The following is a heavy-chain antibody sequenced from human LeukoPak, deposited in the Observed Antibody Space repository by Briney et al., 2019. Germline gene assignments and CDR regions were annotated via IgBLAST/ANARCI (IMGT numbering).Heavy chain of an antibody. CDR3: TMVRGAYDAFDI. V-gene: IGHV1-69*05. J-gene: IGHJ3*02. CDR1: GYTFTSYG. D-gene: IGHD3-10*01. CDR2: IIPIFGTA. Sequence: ASVKVSCKASGYTFTSYGISWVRQAPGQGLEWMGRIIPIFGTANYAQKFQGRVTITTDESTSTAYMELSSLRSEDTAVYYCTMVRGAYDAFDIWGQGTMVTVSS.